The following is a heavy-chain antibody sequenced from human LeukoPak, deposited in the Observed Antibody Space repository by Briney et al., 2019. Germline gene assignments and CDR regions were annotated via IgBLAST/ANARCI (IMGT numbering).Heavy chain of an antibody. Sequence: TGGSLRLSCAASGFTFSSYWMSWVRQAPGKGLEWVANIKQDGSEKYYVDPVKGRFTISRDNAKNSLYLQMNSLRAEDTAVYYCVIYYYDSSGYYYFDYWGQGTLVTVSP. V-gene: IGHV3-7*01. CDR1: GFTFSSYW. CDR2: IKQDGSEK. D-gene: IGHD3-22*01. J-gene: IGHJ4*02. CDR3: VIYYYDSSGYYYFDY.